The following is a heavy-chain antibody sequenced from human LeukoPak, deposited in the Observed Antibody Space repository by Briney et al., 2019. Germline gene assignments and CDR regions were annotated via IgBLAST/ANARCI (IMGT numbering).Heavy chain of an antibody. CDR2: INPSCGST. J-gene: IGHJ1*01. CDR1: GYTFTSYY. Sequence: GASVKVSCKASGYTFTSYYMHWVRQAPGQGLEWLGIINPSCGSTSYAQKFQGRVTMTRDKSTSTVYMELSSLRSEDTAVYYCARVGVSGRIAAAGTHFQHWGQGTLVTVSS. V-gene: IGHV1-46*01. CDR3: ARVGVSGRIAAAGTHFQH. D-gene: IGHD6-13*01.